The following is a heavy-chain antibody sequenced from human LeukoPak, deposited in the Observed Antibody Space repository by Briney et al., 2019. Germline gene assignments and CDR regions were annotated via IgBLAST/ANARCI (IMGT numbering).Heavy chain of an antibody. V-gene: IGHV4-4*03. J-gene: IGHJ4*02. CDR2: ISHSGTT. CDR3: TRENRPFCPFAY. CDR1: GGSIDITNY. Sequence: PPGTLSLTCGVSGGSIDITNYWSWVRQAPGKGLEWIGEISHSGTTNYNPSLRSRVTMLLDRANNQFSLSLTSVTAADSAVYYCTRENRPFCPFAYWGQGVLVTVSS. D-gene: IGHD2/OR15-2a*01.